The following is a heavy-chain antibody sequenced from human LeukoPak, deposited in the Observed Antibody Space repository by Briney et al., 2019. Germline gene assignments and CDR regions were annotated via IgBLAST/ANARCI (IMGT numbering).Heavy chain of an antibody. Sequence: PSETLSLTCAVYGGSFSGYYWSWIRQPPGKGLEWIGEINHSGSTNYNPSLKSRVTISVDTSKNQFSLKLSSVTAADTAVYYCARKTTVVTPNWFDPWGQGTLVTVSS. D-gene: IGHD4-23*01. J-gene: IGHJ5*02. CDR2: INHSGST. CDR1: GGSFSGYY. V-gene: IGHV4-34*01. CDR3: ARKTTVVTPNWFDP.